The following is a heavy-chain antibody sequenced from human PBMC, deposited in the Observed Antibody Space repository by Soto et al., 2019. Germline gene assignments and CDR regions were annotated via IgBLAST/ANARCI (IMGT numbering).Heavy chain of an antibody. J-gene: IGHJ6*02. Sequence: SGPTLVNPTQTLTLTCTFSGFSLSTSGVGVGWIRQPPGKALEWLALIYWDDDKRYSPSLRSRLTISKDTSKSQVVLTMTNMDPVDTATYYCIQSRCGGDCLQSYASHYYYGMDVWGQGTTVTVSS. CDR2: IYWDDDK. D-gene: IGHD2-21*02. CDR1: GFSLSTSGVG. CDR3: IQSRCGGDCLQSYASHYYYGMDV. V-gene: IGHV2-5*02.